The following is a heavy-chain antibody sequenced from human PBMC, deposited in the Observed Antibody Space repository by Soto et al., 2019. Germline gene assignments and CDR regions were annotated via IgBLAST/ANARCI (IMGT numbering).Heavy chain of an antibody. CDR2: VNWNGGST. D-gene: IGHD1-26*01. V-gene: IGHV3-20*04. J-gene: IGHJ4*02. CDR1: GFTFDDYG. CDR3: VRGVSLICDY. Sequence: EVQLVESGGGVLRPGGSLTLSCAASGFTFDDYGMSWARQAPGKGLEWVTGVNWNGGSTGYADSVKGRFTISRDNAKNSLQLQRKSMRAEDTSFYYCVRGVSLICDYWGQGTLVTVSS.